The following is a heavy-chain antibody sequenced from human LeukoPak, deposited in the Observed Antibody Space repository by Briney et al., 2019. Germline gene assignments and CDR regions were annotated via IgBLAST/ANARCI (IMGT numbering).Heavy chain of an antibody. CDR1: GDTFTGYY. J-gene: IGHJ6*02. CDR3: PRTGYSSSNSSHHYYGMDV. V-gene: IGHV1-2*02. CDR2: INPNSGGT. D-gene: IGHD6-13*01. Sequence: GASVKVSCKASGDTFTGYYMHWVRQAPGQGLEWMGWINPNSGGTNYAQKFQGRVTMTRDTSISPAYLELSRLRSDAPAVYYCPRTGYSSSNSSHHYYGMDVWGQGTTVTVSS.